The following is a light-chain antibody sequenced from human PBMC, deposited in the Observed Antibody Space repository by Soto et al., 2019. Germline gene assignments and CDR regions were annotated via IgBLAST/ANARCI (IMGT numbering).Light chain of an antibody. CDR3: QQYGSSPLIT. Sequence: EIVLTQSPGTLSLSPGERATLSCRAIQSLTSDYLAWYQQKPGQTPRLLIHGASSRATGIPDRFSGSGSGTDFTLTISRLEPEDFAVYYCQQYGSSPLITFGQGTRLEIK. CDR1: QSLTSDY. J-gene: IGKJ5*01. V-gene: IGKV3-20*01. CDR2: GAS.